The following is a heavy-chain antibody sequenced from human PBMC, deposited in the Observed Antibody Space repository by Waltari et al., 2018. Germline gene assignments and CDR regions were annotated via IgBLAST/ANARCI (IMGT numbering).Heavy chain of an antibody. Sequence: EVQLVETGGGLIQPGGSLRLSCAASGFTVSSNYMSWVRQGPGKGLEWVSVIYSGGSTYYADSVKGRFTISRDNSKNTLYLQMNSLRAEDTAVYYCASSLKDYYYYGMDVWGQGTTVTVSS. J-gene: IGHJ6*02. CDR3: ASSLKDYYYYGMDV. CDR2: IYSGGST. CDR1: GFTVSSNY. V-gene: IGHV3-53*02. D-gene: IGHD2-2*01.